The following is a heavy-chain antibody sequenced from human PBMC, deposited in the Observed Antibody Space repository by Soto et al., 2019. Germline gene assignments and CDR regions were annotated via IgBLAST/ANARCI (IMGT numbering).Heavy chain of an antibody. V-gene: IGHV3-23*01. J-gene: IGHJ4*02. CDR3: AKYFRGDGYFFDY. D-gene: IGHD4-17*01. Sequence: EVQLLESGGGLVQPGGSLRLSCAPSGITFSSHALSWVRQAPGKGLEWVSVISGNGGNTYYADSVKGRFTISRDNSKNTLDLQMNRLRAEDAAVYDCAKYFRGDGYFFDYWGQGTRVTVSS. CDR2: ISGNGGNT. CDR1: GITFSSHA.